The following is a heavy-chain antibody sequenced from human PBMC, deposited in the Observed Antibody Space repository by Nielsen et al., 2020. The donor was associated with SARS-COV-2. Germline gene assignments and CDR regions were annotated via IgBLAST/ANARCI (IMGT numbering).Heavy chain of an antibody. V-gene: IGHV1-8*01. J-gene: IGHJ4*02. CDR3: ARDHTYYYGSGADY. CDR1: GYTFTSYD. CDR2: MNPNSGNT. D-gene: IGHD3-10*01. Sequence: ASVKVSCKASGYTFTSYDINWVRQATGQGLEWMGWMNPNSGNTGYAQKFQGRVTMTRNTSISTAYMELSSLRSEDTAVYYWARDHTYYYGSGADYWGQGTLVTVSS.